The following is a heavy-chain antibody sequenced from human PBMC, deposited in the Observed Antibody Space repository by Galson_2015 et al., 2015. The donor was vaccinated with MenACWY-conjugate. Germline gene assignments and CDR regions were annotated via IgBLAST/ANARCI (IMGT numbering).Heavy chain of an antibody. D-gene: IGHD2-2*01. V-gene: IGHV1-3*01. CDR1: GYTFNTYP. J-gene: IGHJ5*02. CDR2: IHVGNGNT. Sequence: SVKVSCKASGYTFNTYPLHWVRQAPGQGLEWMAWIHVGNGNTKYSQKFQGRVTVTRDTSASTGYMELSSLRSEDTAVYYCVRDVCSTASCYSAHHWGQGTLVTVSS. CDR3: VRDVCSTASCYSAHH.